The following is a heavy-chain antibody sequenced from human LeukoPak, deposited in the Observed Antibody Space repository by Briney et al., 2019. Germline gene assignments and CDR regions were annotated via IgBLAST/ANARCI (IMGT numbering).Heavy chain of an antibody. CDR1: GGTFSSYA. J-gene: IGHJ6*02. V-gene: IGHV1-69*04. D-gene: IGHD6-19*01. CDR3: ASVAHQNYYYYGMDV. CDR2: IIPIFGIA. Sequence: ASVKVSCEASGGTFSSYAISWVRQAPGQGLEWMGRIIPIFGIANYAQKFQGRVTITADKSTSTAYMELSSLRSEDTAVYYCASVAHQNYYYYGMDVWGQGTTVTVSS.